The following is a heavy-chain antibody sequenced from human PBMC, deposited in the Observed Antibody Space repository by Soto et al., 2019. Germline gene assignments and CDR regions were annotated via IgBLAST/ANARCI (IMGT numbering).Heavy chain of an antibody. CDR1: GGSISSYY. CDR3: ARDLVSGILGY. V-gene: IGHV4-59*01. CDR2: IYYSGST. D-gene: IGHD3-9*01. J-gene: IGHJ4*02. Sequence: SETLSLTCTVSGGSISSYYWSWIRQPPGKGLEWIGYIYYSGSTNHDPSLKSRVTISVDTSKNQFSLKLSSVTAADTAVYYCARDLVSGILGYWGQGTLVTVSS.